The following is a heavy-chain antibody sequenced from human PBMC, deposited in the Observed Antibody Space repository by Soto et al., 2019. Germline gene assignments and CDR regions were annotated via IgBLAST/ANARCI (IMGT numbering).Heavy chain of an antibody. V-gene: IGHV3-74*01. CDR3: ATAEVDY. J-gene: IGHJ4*02. CDR2: VTGDGHTI. Sequence: GGSLRLSCAASGFTFANSWMHWIRQAPGKGPEWVSRVTGDGHTIQCADSVKGRFTVSRDNAKNTLYLQMNSLRAEDTAVYYCATAEVDYWGPGTLVTVSS. CDR1: GFTFANSW.